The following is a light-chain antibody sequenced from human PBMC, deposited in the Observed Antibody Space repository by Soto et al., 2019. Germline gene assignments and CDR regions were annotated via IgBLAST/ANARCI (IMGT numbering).Light chain of an antibody. CDR1: QDISNY. J-gene: IGKJ4*01. V-gene: IGKV1-33*01. CDR3: QQYDNLPLT. Sequence: DIQMTQSPSSLSASVGDRFTITCQASQDISNYLNWYQQKPGKAPKLLXYDASNLETGVPSRFSGSGSGTDFTFTISSLQPEDIETYYCQQYDNLPLTFGGGTKVDIK. CDR2: DAS.